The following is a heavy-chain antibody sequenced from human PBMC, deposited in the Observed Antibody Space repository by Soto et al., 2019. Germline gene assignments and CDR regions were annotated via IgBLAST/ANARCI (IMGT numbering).Heavy chain of an antibody. CDR1: GFTFSSYG. Sequence: PGGSLRLSCAASGFTFSSYGMHWVRQAPGKGLEWVAVIWYDGSNKYYADSVKGRFTISRDNSKNTLYLQMNSLRAEDTAVYYCARDPGTTYEYSSLLGHYGMDVWGQGTTVTVSS. V-gene: IGHV3-33*01. CDR2: IWYDGSNK. D-gene: IGHD6-6*01. J-gene: IGHJ6*02. CDR3: ARDPGTTYEYSSLLGHYGMDV.